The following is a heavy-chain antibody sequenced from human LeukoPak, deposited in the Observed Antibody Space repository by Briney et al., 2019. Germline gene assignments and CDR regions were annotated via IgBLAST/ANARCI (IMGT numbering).Heavy chain of an antibody. Sequence: SETLSLTCTVSGGSISSNSYYWGWIRQPPGKGLQWIGSIYYSGSTYYNPSLKSRVTISVDTSKNQFSLKLSSVAAADTAVYYCARGGVVVVTPFDYWGQGTLVTVSS. CDR1: GGSISSNSYY. V-gene: IGHV4-39*01. CDR2: IYYSGST. J-gene: IGHJ4*02. D-gene: IGHD3-22*01. CDR3: ARGGVVVVTPFDY.